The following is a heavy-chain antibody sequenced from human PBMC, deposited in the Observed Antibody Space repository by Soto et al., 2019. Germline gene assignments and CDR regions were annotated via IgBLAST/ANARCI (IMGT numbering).Heavy chain of an antibody. D-gene: IGHD1-26*01. J-gene: IGHJ4*02. V-gene: IGHV1-18*01. CDR2: TSAYNGNT. CDR3: ARGIEMATTAVGDFVY. Sequence: QVQLVQSGAEVKKPGASVKVSCKSSGYTFTIYGISWVRQAPGHGLEWMGWTSAYNGNTNYAQKLQARVTMTTDTSTRTAYMELRGLRSDDTAVYYWARGIEMATTAVGDFVYRGQGTLVTVSS. CDR1: GYTFTIYG.